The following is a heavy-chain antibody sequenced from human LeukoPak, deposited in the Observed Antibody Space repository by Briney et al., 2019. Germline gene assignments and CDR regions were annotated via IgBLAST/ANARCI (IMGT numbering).Heavy chain of an antibody. CDR3: ARAPHGSGCDY. J-gene: IGHJ4*02. CDR1: GDSVSSNSAT. V-gene: IGHV6-1*01. D-gene: IGHD6-19*01. Sequence: SQTLSLTCAISGDSVSSNSATWIWIRQTPSRGLEWLGRTYYRSKWYNDYGLSVKSRITVNPDTSKNQFSLQLNSVTPEDTAVYYCARAPHGSGCDYWSQGALVTVSS. CDR2: TYYRSKWYN.